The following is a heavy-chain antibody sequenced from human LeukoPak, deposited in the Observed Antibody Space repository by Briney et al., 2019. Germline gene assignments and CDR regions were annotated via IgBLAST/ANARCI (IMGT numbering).Heavy chain of an antibody. D-gene: IGHD6-13*01. J-gene: IGHJ6*02. CDR3: ARGVSSSLKLLYGMDV. CDR1: GYTFTSYD. V-gene: IGHV1-8*01. CDR2: MNPNSGNT. Sequence: ASVNVSCKASGYTFTSYDINWVRQATGQGLEWMGGMNPNSGNTGYAQKFQGRVTMTRNTSISTAYMELSSLRSEDTAVYYCARGVSSSLKLLYGMDVWGQGTTVTVSS.